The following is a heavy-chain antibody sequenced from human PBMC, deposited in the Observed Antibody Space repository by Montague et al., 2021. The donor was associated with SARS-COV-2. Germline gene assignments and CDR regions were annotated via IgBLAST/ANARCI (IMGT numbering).Heavy chain of an antibody. CDR1: GGSISSYC. V-gene: IGHV4-59*01. CDR2: INYSGST. CDR3: ARNLVVHYWYGMDV. D-gene: IGHD2-15*01. J-gene: IGHJ6*02. Sequence: SETLSLTCTVAGGSISSYCWSWIRQPPGKELEWIGYINYSGSTNYNPSLKSRVTISVDTSKNQFSLNLSSVTAADTAVYYCARNLVVHYWYGMDVWGRGTTVTVSS.